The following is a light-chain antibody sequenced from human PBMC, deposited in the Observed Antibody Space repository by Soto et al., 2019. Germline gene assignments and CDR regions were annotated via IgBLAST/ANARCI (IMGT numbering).Light chain of an antibody. CDR3: QQYPTAPALT. CDR2: GAS. CDR1: QSVSSYY. J-gene: IGKJ4*01. V-gene: IGKV3-20*01. Sequence: EIVLTQSPGTLSLSPGERATLSCRASQSVSSYYLAWYQQKPGQAPRLLIYGASSRATGIPDRFSGSGSGTDFTLTISILEPEDFAVYFCQQYPTAPALTFGGGTKVEIK.